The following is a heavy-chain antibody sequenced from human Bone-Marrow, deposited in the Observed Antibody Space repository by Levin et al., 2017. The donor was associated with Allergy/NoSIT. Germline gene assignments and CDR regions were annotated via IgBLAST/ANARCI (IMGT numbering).Heavy chain of an antibody. CDR3: AKETMGGGGFDY. D-gene: IGHD4/OR15-4a*01. J-gene: IGHJ4*02. Sequence: GESLKISCPVSGFTFSTYGMHWVRQAPGKGLEWVTVITNDGRNKYYADSVKGRFTISRDNSKNTVYLQMNSLRAEDTAVYYCAKETMGGGGFDYWGQGTLVTVSS. CDR2: ITNDGRNK. CDR1: GFTFSTYG. V-gene: IGHV3-30*18.